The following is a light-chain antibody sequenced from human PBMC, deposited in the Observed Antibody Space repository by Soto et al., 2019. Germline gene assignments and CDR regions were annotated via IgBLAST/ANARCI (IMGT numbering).Light chain of an antibody. J-gene: IGKJ1*01. Sequence: EIVMTQSPATLSVSPGERATLSCRASQSVSSNLAWYQQKPGQAPRLLXYGASTRATGIPARFSGSGSGTEFTLTISSLQSEAFAVYYCQQYNNWPPWTFGQGTKVDIK. CDR3: QQYNNWPPWT. V-gene: IGKV3-15*01. CDR2: GAS. CDR1: QSVSSN.